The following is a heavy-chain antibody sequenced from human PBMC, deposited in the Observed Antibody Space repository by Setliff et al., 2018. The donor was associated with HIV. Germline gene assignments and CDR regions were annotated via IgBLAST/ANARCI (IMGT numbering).Heavy chain of an antibody. D-gene: IGHD3-22*01. CDR3: ASRVYYYDSSGYLREEGFDP. J-gene: IGHJ5*02. CDR1: GGSISNSRYY. CDR2: IYYSGRT. V-gene: IGHV4-39*01. Sequence: SETLSLTCTVSGGSISNSRYYWSWIRQPPGKGLEWIGSIYYSGRTYYNPSLKSRVTISVDTSKNQFSLKLSSVTAADAAVHYCASRVYYYDSSGYLREEGFDPWGQGTLVTVSS.